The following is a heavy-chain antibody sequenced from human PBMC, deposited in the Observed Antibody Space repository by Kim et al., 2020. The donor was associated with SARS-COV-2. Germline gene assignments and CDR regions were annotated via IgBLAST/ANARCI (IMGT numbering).Heavy chain of an antibody. V-gene: IGHV3-23*03. CDR3: ATSFWGWGSYFNY. D-gene: IGHD3-16*01. CDR1: GFTFSSYA. J-gene: IGHJ4*02. Sequence: GGSLRLSCAASGFTFSSYAMSWVRQAPGKGLEWVSVIYSGGSSTYYADSVKGRFTISRDNSKNTLYLQMNSLRAEDTAVYYCATSFWGWGSYFNYSGQGTLVTVSS. CDR2: IYSGGSST.